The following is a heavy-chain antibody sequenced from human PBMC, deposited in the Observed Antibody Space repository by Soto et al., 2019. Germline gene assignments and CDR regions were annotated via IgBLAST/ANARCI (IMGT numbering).Heavy chain of an antibody. V-gene: IGHV3-23*01. CDR1: GFTFTSNA. CDR2: ITNTGGDT. Sequence: GGSLRLSCAASGFTFTSNAMSWVRQPPGKGLEWVSVITNTGGDTLYADSVKGRFTISRDNSKNTLNLQMNSLRAEDTAIYYCARASGESYPGSRVFDSWGQGTRVTVSS. J-gene: IGHJ4*02. D-gene: IGHD3-10*01. CDR3: ARASGESYPGSRVFDS.